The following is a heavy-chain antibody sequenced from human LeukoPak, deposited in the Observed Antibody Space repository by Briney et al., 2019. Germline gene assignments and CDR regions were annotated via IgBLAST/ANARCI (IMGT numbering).Heavy chain of an antibody. CDR3: ARDVQGTYCDSTNCYNWFDP. J-gene: IGHJ5*02. D-gene: IGHD2/OR15-2a*01. CDR2: INTRGST. V-gene: IGHV4-61*02. Sequence: SETLSLTCTVSGGSIRSGNCYWSWIRQPAGKGLEWIGRINTRGSTNYNPSLKSRVTISVDMSKNQFSLKLRSVTAADTAVYYCARDVQGTYCDSTNCYNWFDPWGQGTLVTVSS. CDR1: GGSIRSGNCY.